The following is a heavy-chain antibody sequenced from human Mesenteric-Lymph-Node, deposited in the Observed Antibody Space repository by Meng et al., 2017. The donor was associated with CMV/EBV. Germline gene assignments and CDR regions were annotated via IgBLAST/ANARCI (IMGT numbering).Heavy chain of an antibody. CDR1: GFTFRNYA. J-gene: IGHJ4*02. CDR3: AKDVITMIVLRGFDY. V-gene: IGHV3-23*01. CDR2: ISGSGAST. D-gene: IGHD3-22*01. Sequence: SGFTFRNYAMNWVRQAPGKGLEWVSGISGSGASTYYADSVKGRFTISRDNSKNTLYLQINSLRAEDTAVYYCAKDVITMIVLRGFDYWGQGTLVTVSS.